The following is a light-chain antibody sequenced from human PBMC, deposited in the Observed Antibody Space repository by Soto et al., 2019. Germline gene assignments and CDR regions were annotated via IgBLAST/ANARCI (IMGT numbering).Light chain of an antibody. CDR3: SSYAGNTKGV. CDR1: SSDVGGYDY. Sequence: QSALTQPPSASGSPGQSVTISCTGTSSDVGGYDYVSWYQQHPGKAPKLMIFEVSKRPSGVPDRFSGSKSGNTASLTVSGLQAEDEADYHCSSYAGNTKGVFGTGTKVTVL. CDR2: EVS. V-gene: IGLV2-8*01. J-gene: IGLJ1*01.